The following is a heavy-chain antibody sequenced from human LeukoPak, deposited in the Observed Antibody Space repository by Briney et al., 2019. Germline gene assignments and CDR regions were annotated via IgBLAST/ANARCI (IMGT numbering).Heavy chain of an antibody. V-gene: IGHV3-30*02. CDR3: AKDLTTVTSQGDY. J-gene: IGHJ4*02. CDR2: TRYDGSDK. D-gene: IGHD4-17*01. CDR1: GFIFSSYG. Sequence: GGSLRLSCAASGFIFSSYGMHWVRQAPGKGPEWVAFTRYDGSDKYYADSVEGRFTISRDNSKNTLYLQMNSLRAEDTAVYYCAKDLTTVTSQGDYWGQGTLVTVSS.